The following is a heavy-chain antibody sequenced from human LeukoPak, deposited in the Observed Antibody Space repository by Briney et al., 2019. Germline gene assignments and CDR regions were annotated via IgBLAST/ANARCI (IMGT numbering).Heavy chain of an antibody. D-gene: IGHD2-15*01. Sequence: GGSLRLSCAASGFTFSSYDMHWVRQATGKGLEWVSAIGTAGDTYYPGSVKGRFTISRENAKNSLYLQMNSLRDEDTAVYYCARDMGLVFVGYCSGGSCRTTTDWGQGTLVTVSS. J-gene: IGHJ4*02. V-gene: IGHV3-13*01. CDR3: ARDMGLVFVGYCSGGSCRTTTD. CDR1: GFTFSSYD. CDR2: IGTAGDT.